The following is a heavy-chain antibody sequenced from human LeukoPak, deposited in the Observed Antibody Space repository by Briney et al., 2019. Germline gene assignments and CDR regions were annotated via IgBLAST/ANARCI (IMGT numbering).Heavy chain of an antibody. D-gene: IGHD6-6*01. CDR2: ISSSSSYI. CDR1: GFTFSTYA. CDR3: ARVSRLSSIDP. V-gene: IGHV3-21*01. Sequence: GGSLRLSCAASGFTFSTYAMNWVRQAPGKGLEWVSSISSSSSYIYYADSVKGRFTISRDNAKNSLYLQMNSLRAEDTAVYYCARVSRLSSIDPWGQGTLVTVSS. J-gene: IGHJ5*02.